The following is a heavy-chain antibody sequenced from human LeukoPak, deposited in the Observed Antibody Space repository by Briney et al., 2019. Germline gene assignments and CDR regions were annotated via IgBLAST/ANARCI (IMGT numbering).Heavy chain of an antibody. J-gene: IGHJ4*02. V-gene: IGHV3-9*01. D-gene: IGHD3-10*01. CDR1: GFTFDDYA. CDR3: AKGPRWDITMVQGLVDY. Sequence: GRSLRLSCAASGFTFDDYAMHWVRQAPGKGLEWVSGISWNSGSIGYADSVKGRFTISRDNAKSSLYLQMNSLRAEDTALYYCAKGPRWDITMVQGLVDYWGQGTLVTVSS. CDR2: ISWNSGSI.